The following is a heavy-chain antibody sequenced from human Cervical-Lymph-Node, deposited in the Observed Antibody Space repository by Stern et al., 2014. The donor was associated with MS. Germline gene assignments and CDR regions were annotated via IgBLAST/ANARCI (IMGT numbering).Heavy chain of an antibody. CDR3: ARGHIPYAYNYLFDY. V-gene: IGHV3-33*01. Sequence: QVQLGDSGGGVVQPGTSLRLSCAAAGFTFSSYGMHWVRQAPGKGLEWVALAWYDGSTAYYTNSVKGRFTISRDNSKNTLSLQMNSLTAEDTAVYYCARGHIPYAYNYLFDYWGQGTLVTVSS. CDR1: GFTFSSYG. D-gene: IGHD5-24*01. J-gene: IGHJ4*02. CDR2: AWYDGSTA.